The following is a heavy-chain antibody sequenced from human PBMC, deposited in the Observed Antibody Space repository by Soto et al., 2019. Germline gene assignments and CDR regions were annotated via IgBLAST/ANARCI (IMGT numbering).Heavy chain of an antibody. J-gene: IGHJ6*03. V-gene: IGHV3-11*01. CDR3: ASNVFTGTYYYYYMDV. D-gene: IGHD1-1*01. CDR1: GFTSSDYY. CDR2: ISSSGSTI. Sequence: PGGALRLSCAASGFTSSDYYMSWIRQAPGKGLEWVSYISSSGSTIYYADSVKGRFTISRDNAKNSLYLQMNSLRADDTAVYYCASNVFTGTYYYYYMDVWGKGTTVTVSS.